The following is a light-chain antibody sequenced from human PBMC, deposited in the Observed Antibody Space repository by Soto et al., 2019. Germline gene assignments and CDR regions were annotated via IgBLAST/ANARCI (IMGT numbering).Light chain of an antibody. CDR2: GAS. Sequence: ELVMTQSPATLSVSPGERATLSCRASQSVSSNLAWYQQKPGQAPRLLIYGASNRATGIPARFSGSGSGTEFTLTISSLQSEDFAVYYCQQYNNWPITFGQGTRLEIK. V-gene: IGKV3-15*01. CDR1: QSVSSN. J-gene: IGKJ5*01. CDR3: QQYNNWPIT.